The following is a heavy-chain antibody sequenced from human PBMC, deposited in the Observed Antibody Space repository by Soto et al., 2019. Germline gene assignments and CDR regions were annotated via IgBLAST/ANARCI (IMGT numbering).Heavy chain of an antibody. V-gene: IGHV3-30-3*01. J-gene: IGHJ6*02. CDR1: GFTFSSYA. CDR3: ASGENVDTARDV. Sequence: GGSLRLSCAASGFTFSSYAMHWVRQAPGKGLEWVAVISYDGSNKYYADSVKGRSTISRDNSKNTLYLQMNSLRAEDTAVYYWASGENVDTARDVWGQGTTVTVSS. CDR2: ISYDGSNK.